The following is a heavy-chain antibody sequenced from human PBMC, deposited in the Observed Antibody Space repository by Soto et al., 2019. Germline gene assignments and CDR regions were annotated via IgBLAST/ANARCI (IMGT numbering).Heavy chain of an antibody. CDR1: GFSLSTSGVG. D-gene: IGHD3-16*02. V-gene: IGHV2-5*02. Sequence: SGPTLVNPTQTLTLTCTFSGFSLSTSGVGVGWIRQPPGKALEWLALIYWDDDKRYSPSLKSRLTITKDTSKNQVVLTMTNMDPVDTATYYCAHSRIRLGDLSLYFDYWGQGTLVTVSS. CDR3: AHSRIRLGDLSLYFDY. CDR2: IYWDDDK. J-gene: IGHJ4*02.